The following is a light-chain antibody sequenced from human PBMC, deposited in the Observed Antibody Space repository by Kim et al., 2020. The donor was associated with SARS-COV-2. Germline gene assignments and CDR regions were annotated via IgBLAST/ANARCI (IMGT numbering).Light chain of an antibody. CDR3: QLYGSSRYT. CDR1: QSVSSNY. Sequence: EIVLTQSPGTLALSPGERAALSCRASQSVSSNYLAWYQQKPGQAPRLLMYGASSRATGVPDRFSGSGTGTDFTLTISRLEPEDFAVYYCQLYGSSRYTFGQGTKLEI. CDR2: GAS. J-gene: IGKJ2*01. V-gene: IGKV3-20*01.